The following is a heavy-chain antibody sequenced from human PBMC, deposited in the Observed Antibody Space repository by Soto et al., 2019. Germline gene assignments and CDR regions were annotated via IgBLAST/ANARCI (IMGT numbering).Heavy chain of an antibody. CDR2: INHSGST. J-gene: IGHJ6*02. D-gene: IGHD6-6*01. CDR3: ARGVRSSSGGYYYYGMDV. Sequence: SETLSLTCAVYGGSFSGYYWSWIRQPPGKGLEWIGEINHSGSTNYNPSLKSRVTISVDTSKNQFYLKLSSVTAADTAVYYCARGVRSSSGGYYYYGMDVWGQGTTVT. V-gene: IGHV4-34*01. CDR1: GGSFSGYY.